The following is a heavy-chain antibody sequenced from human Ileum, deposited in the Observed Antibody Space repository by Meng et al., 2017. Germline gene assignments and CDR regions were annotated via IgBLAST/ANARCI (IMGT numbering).Heavy chain of an antibody. D-gene: IGHD3-16*01. CDR1: GFTFSSYT. Sequence: EVQLVESGGGLVPPVGSLRLSCEGSGFTFSSYTIHWVRQAPGKGLEYVSIITSSGRTTYHANSVKGRFTISRDNSKNIVFLQMDSLRPEDMAVYYCARAQGVSQYLDSWGQGTLVTVSS. J-gene: IGHJ4*02. CDR3: ARAQGVSQYLDS. V-gene: IGHV3-64*01. CDR2: ITSSGRTT.